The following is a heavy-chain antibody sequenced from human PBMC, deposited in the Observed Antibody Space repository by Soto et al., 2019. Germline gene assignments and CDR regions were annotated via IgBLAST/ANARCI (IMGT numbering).Heavy chain of an antibody. Sequence: QVQLVQSGAEVKKPGASVKVSCKSSGYPFTHYGITWVRQAPGQGLEWMGWISPFNGNTNYGQTLKGRVTLTPDTSTSTVYMELRSLRSDDTAVYYCARDQSFDRSYYYGIDVWGQGTTVTVSS. V-gene: IGHV1-18*01. CDR3: ARDQSFDRSYYYGIDV. D-gene: IGHD3-22*01. CDR2: ISPFNGNT. CDR1: GYPFTHYG. J-gene: IGHJ6*02.